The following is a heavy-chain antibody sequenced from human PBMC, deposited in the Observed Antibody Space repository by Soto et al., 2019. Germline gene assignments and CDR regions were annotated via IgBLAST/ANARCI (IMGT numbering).Heavy chain of an antibody. CDR2: IYSGGNT. J-gene: IGHJ4*02. CDR1: GFTVSSNF. Sequence: EVQLVESGGGLVQPGGSLRLSCAASGFTVSSNFMNWVRQAPGKGLEWVSVIYSGGNTYYADSVKGRFTISRHNSTNTLYLQINSLRVEDSAVYYCARDNDYGSGSLDYWGQGTLVIVSS. V-gene: IGHV3-53*04. D-gene: IGHD3-10*01. CDR3: ARDNDYGSGSLDY.